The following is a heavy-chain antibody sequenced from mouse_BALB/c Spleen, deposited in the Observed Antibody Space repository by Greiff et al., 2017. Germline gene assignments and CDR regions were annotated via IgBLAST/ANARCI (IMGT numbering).Heavy chain of an antibody. V-gene: IGHV10-1*02. D-gene: IGHD2-10*01. CDR3: VRPAYYGNPYYAMDY. J-gene: IGHJ4*01. CDR1: GFTFNTYA. CDR2: IRSKSNNYAT. Sequence: EVQLVESGGGLVQPKGSLKLSCAASGFTFNTYAMNWVRQAPGKGLEWVARIRSKSNNYATYYADSVKDRFTISRDDSQSMLYLQMNNLKTEDTAMYYCVRPAYYGNPYYAMDYWGQGTSVTVSS.